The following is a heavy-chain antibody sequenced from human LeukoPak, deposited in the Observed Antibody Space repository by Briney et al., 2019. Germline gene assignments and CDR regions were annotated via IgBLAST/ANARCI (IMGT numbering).Heavy chain of an antibody. CDR2: ISGSGGST. V-gene: IGHV3-23*01. J-gene: IGHJ4*02. D-gene: IGHD3-10*01. Sequence: PGGSLRLSCAASGFTSTSYAMSWVRQAPGKGLEWVSAISGSGGSTYYADSVKGRFTISRDNSKNTLYLQMNSLRAEDTAVYYCAKIAGGWFGELLSHYYFDYWGQGTLVTVSS. CDR3: AKIAGGWFGELLSHYYFDY. CDR1: GFTSTSYA.